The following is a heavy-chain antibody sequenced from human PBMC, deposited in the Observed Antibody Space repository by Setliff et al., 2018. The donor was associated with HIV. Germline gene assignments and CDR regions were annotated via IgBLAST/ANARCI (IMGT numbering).Heavy chain of an antibody. CDR1: GFTFSSYS. V-gene: IGHV3-21*01. J-gene: IGHJ4*02. D-gene: IGHD2-15*01. CDR3: XXDXXXGNXXDY. CDR2: ISSSSSYT. Sequence: GGSLRLYCAASGFTFSSYSMNWVRQAPGKGLEWVSYISSSSSYTHSAXSVKGXXXXXRDNVKNSLYLHXNSMXAXXTAVSXXXXDXXXGNXXDYXGQGTLVTVSS.